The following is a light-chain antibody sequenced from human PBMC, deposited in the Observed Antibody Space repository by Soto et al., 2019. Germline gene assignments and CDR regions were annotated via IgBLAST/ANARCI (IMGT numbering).Light chain of an antibody. CDR3: TSSTTTSTVI. Sequence: QSALTQPASVSGSPGQSITIACTGTSSDVGGYNYVSWYQQHPGKAPKLLIYDVNNRPSGVSNRFSGSKSGNTASLTISGLQAEDEAYYYCTSSTTTSTVIFGGGTKLTFL. V-gene: IGLV2-14*03. J-gene: IGLJ2*01. CDR1: SSDVGGYNY. CDR2: DVN.